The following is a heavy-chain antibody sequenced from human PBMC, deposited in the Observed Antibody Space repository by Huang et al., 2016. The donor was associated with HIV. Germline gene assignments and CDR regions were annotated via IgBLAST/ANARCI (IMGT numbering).Heavy chain of an antibody. J-gene: IGHJ4*02. V-gene: IGHV4-39*02. CDR1: GGSIRSDNYY. D-gene: IGHD3-10*01. CDR2: IYYSGST. CDR3: ARLPGSITMIRGVITDPY. Sequence: QLQLQESGPGLVKPSETLSLTCTVSGGSIRSDNYYWGWIRQPPGKGLEWIGSIYYSGSTYYNPALKRRGTITGDTSKNHFSLRMRSVTAADTAVYYCARLPGSITMIRGVITDPYWGQGTLVTVSS.